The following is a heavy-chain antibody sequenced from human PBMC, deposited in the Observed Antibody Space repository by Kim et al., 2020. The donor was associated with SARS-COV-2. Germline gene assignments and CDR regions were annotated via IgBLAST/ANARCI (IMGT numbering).Heavy chain of an antibody. CDR2: INTNTGNP. J-gene: IGHJ2*01. CDR1: GYTFTSYA. D-gene: IGHD3-3*01. Sequence: ASVKVSCKASGYTFTSYAMNWVRQAPGQGLEWMGWINTNTGNPTYAQGFTGRFVFSLDTSVSTAYLQISSLKAEDTAVYHCARGPNPLPAYYDFWSGYSVALGGYFDLWGRGTLVTVSS. CDR3: ARGPNPLPAYYDFWSGYSVALGGYFDL. V-gene: IGHV7-4-1*02.